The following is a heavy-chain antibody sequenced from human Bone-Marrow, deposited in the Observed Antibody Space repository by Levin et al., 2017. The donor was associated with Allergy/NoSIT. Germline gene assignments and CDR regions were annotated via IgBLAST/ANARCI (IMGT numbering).Heavy chain of an antibody. Sequence: HAGGSLRLSCAASGFRFDDYAMHWVRQAPGKGLEWVSGITWNSDIIVSADSVKGRFTISRDNAKSTLYLQMKSLRPEDSALYYCAKDIKRYYVSSGFRGGFDYLGQGTLVTVSS. CDR1: GFRFDDYA. D-gene: IGHD3-22*01. V-gene: IGHV3-9*01. CDR2: ITWNSDII. CDR3: AKDIKRYYVSSGFRGGFDY. J-gene: IGHJ4*02.